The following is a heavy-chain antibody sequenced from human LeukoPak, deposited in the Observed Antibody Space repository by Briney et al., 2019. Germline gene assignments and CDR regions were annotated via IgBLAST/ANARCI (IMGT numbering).Heavy chain of an antibody. Sequence: SVKVSCEASGGTFSSYAISWVRQAPGQGLEWMGSIIPIFGTANYAQKFQGRVTITTDESTSTAYMELSSLRSEDTAVYYCARALRHDTLTGYNRGGANWFDLWGQGNLVTVSS. D-gene: IGHD3-9*01. CDR3: ARALRHDTLTGYNRGGANWFDL. J-gene: IGHJ5*02. CDR1: GGTFSSYA. V-gene: IGHV1-69*05. CDR2: IIPIFGTA.